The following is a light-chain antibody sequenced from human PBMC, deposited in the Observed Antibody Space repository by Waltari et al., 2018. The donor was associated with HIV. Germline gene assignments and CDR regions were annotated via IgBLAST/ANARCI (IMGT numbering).Light chain of an antibody. CDR3: AAWDDSLNGPSWV. J-gene: IGLJ3*02. Sequence: QSVLTQPPSASGTPGQRVTISCSGSSSNIGRNTVNWYKQLPGTPPKPLIYSNNQRPSGLPDRFSGSKSGTSASLAISGLQSEDEADYYCAAWDDSLNGPSWVFGGGTKLTVL. CDR2: SNN. CDR1: SSNIGRNT. V-gene: IGLV1-44*01.